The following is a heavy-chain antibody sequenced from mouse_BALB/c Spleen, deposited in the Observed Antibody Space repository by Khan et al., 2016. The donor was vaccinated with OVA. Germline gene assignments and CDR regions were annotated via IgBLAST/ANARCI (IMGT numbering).Heavy chain of an antibody. Sequence: QVQLKESGAELARPGASVKMSCKASGYTFTSYTIHWIKKRPGQGLEWIGYINPSNGYSNYNQKFKDKATLTTDKSSTTAYLQLSSLTSDDSAVYICVRDGAYHRNDGWFAYWGQVTLVTVTA. CDR2: INPSNGYS. D-gene: IGHD2-14*01. CDR1: GYTFTSYT. CDR3: VRDGAYHRNDGWFAY. V-gene: IGHV1-4*01. J-gene: IGHJ3*01.